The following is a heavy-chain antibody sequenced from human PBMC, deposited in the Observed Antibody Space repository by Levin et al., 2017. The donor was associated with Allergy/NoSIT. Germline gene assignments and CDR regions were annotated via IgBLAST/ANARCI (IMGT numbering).Heavy chain of an antibody. V-gene: IGHV4-4*02. CDR3: ARNRCGGGRCDTAFDS. J-gene: IGHJ4*02. Sequence: PSETLSLTCDVSGVSIYDDNWWSWVRQPPGRGLEWLGEVYRDGTTHHSPSLKSRVSLSVDTSKNLVSLQLGSLTAADTALYFCARNRCGGGRCDTAFDSWGQGILVTVSS. CDR1: GVSIYDDNW. CDR2: VYRDGTT. D-gene: IGHD2-15*01.